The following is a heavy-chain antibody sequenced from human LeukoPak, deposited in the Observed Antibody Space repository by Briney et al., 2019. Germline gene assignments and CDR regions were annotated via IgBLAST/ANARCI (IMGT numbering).Heavy chain of an antibody. J-gene: IGHJ6*02. CDR2: INHSGST. D-gene: IGHD5-24*01. CDR1: GGSFSDYY. V-gene: IGHV4-34*01. CDR3: ATIGDYYGMDV. Sequence: SETLSLTCAVYGGSFSDYYWSWIRQPPGKGLEWIGEINHSGSTNYNPSLKSRVTISVDTFKNQFSLKLSSVTAADTAVYYCATIGDYYGMDVWGQGTTVTVSS.